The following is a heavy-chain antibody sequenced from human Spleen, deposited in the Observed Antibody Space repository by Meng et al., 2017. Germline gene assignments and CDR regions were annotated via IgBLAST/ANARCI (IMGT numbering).Heavy chain of an antibody. V-gene: IGHV3-21*01. CDR1: GFPFSSHN. J-gene: IGHJ4*02. CDR2: ISLSSSYI. Sequence: GGSLRLSCAASGFPFSSHNMNWVRQAPGKGLEWVSSISLSSSYIYYADSVKGRFTISRDNAKNSLYLQMNSLRVEDTAVYYCARDMSASTGWGQGTLVTVSS. CDR3: ARDMSASTG. D-gene: IGHD5/OR15-5a*01.